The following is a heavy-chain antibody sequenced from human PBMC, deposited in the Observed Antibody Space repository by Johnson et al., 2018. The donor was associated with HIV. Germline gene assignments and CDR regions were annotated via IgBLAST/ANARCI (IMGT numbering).Heavy chain of an antibody. CDR2: INWNGGST. CDR3: ARDGDRYDTGGLGAFDI. V-gene: IGHV3-20*04. J-gene: IGHJ3*02. CDR1: GFTFDDYG. D-gene: IGHD7-27*01. Sequence: VQLVESGGGVVRPGGSLRLSCAASGFTFDDYGMSWVRQAPGKGLEWVSGINWNGGSTGYADSVKGRFTISRDNAKNSLYLQMNSLRAEDTALYYCARDGDRYDTGGLGAFDIWGQGTMVTVSS.